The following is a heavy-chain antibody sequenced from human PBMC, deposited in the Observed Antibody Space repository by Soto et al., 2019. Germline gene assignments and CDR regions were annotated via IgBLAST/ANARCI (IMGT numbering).Heavy chain of an antibody. D-gene: IGHD1-26*01. J-gene: IGHJ4*02. CDR1: GFTFDDYT. CDR3: AKDKGGSSADAFDY. V-gene: IGHV3-43*01. CDR2: ISWDGGST. Sequence: PGGSLRLSCAASGFTFDDYTMHWVRQAPGKGLEWVSLISWDGGSTYYADSVKGRFTISRDNSKNSLYLQMNSLRTEDTALYYCAKDKGGSSADAFDYWGQGTLVTVSS.